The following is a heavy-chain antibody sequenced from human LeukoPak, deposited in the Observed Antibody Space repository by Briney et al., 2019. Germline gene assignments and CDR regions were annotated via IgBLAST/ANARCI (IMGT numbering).Heavy chain of an antibody. Sequence: GGSLRLSCAASGFTFSSYAMHWVRQAPGKGLEYVSAISSNGGSTYHANSVKGRFTISRDNSKNTLYLQMGSLRAEDMAVYYCARGPIVGATRSYFQHWGQGTLVTVSS. D-gene: IGHD1-26*01. CDR3: ARGPIVGATRSYFQH. V-gene: IGHV3-64*01. CDR2: ISSNGGST. CDR1: GFTFSSYA. J-gene: IGHJ1*01.